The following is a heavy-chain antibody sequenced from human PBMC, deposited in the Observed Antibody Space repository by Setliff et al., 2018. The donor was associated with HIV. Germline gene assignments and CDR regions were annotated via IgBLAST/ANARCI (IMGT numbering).Heavy chain of an antibody. Sequence: ASVKVSCKTTGYTFSTYPMHWVRQAPGQGLEWMGWINTGNDNTRYSQKFQGRVTITRDTSACTAYMELSSLTSEDTAVYYCAKGGDSAMINFVHWGQGTLVTVSS. CDR2: INTGNDNT. J-gene: IGHJ4*02. V-gene: IGHV1-3*04. CDR1: GYTFSTYP. CDR3: AKGGDSAMINFVH. D-gene: IGHD3-16*01.